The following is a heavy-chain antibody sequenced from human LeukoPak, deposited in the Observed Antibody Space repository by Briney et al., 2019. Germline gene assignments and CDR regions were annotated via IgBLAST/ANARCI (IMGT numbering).Heavy chain of an antibody. D-gene: IGHD6-19*01. CDR2: ISSRSSYI. Sequence: GGSLRLSCAASGFTFSGYSMTWVRQAPGKGLEWVSSISSRSSYIYYADSVKGRFTISRDNAKNSLYLQMNSLRAEDTAVYYCATTIAVAGTRWFDPWGQGTLVTVSS. J-gene: IGHJ5*02. CDR3: ATTIAVAGTRWFDP. CDR1: GFTFSGYS. V-gene: IGHV3-21*01.